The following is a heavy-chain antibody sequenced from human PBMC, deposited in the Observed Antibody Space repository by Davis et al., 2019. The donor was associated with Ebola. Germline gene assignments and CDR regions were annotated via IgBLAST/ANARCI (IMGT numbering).Heavy chain of an antibody. CDR1: GGSISSSSYY. Sequence: SETLSLTCTVSGGSISSSSYYWGWIRQPPGKGLEWIGSIYYSGSTYYNPSLKSRVTISVDTSKNQFSLKLSSVTAADTAVYYCARQPYNYYYGMDVWGQGTTVTVSS. J-gene: IGHJ6*02. D-gene: IGHD1-14*01. CDR3: ARQPYNYYYGMDV. CDR2: IYYSGST. V-gene: IGHV4-39*01.